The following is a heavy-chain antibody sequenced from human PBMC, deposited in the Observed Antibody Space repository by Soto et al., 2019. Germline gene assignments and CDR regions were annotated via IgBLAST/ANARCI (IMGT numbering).Heavy chain of an antibody. CDR3: AKSKNGSSGWCGLFDY. CDR2: IYYSGST. CDR1: GGSIRSYY. V-gene: IGHV4-59*01. Sequence: PSETLSLTCTVCGGSIRSYYWSWIRQPPGKGLEWIGYIYYSGSTNYNPSLKSRVTISVDTSKNTLYLQMNSLRAEDTAVYYCAKSKNGSSGWCGLFDYWGQGTLVTVSS. J-gene: IGHJ4*02. D-gene: IGHD6-13*01.